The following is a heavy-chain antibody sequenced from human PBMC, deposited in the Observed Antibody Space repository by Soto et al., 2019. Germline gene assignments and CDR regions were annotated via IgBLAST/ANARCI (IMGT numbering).Heavy chain of an antibody. D-gene: IGHD4-17*01. CDR2: IWNDGSNK. J-gene: IGHJ3*02. V-gene: IGHV3-33*01. Sequence: FLLFPCSAAGFTFSSYGRHCVRQAPGKGLEWVAVIWNDGSNKNYADPVKGRFTISRDNSKNTLYLQMNSLRAEDTAVYYCARDMGTVTTIDAFDIWRQGTMVTASS. CDR1: GFTFSSYG. CDR3: ARDMGTVTTIDAFDI.